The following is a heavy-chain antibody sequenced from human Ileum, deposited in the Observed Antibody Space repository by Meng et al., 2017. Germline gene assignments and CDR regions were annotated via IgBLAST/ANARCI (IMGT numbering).Heavy chain of an antibody. D-gene: IGHD2-15*01. CDR3: ARERGGTHSFFDY. CDR2: IHPSGST. V-gene: IGHV4-61*02. J-gene: IGHJ4*02. CDR1: GYSITNSNYY. Sequence: SETLSLTCTVSGYSITNSNYYCTLIRQPAGKGLEYIGRIHPSGSTDYNPSLMSRVTISTDTSKTHCSLNLNSVTSAETAVYYCARERGGTHSFFDYWGQGMLVTVSS.